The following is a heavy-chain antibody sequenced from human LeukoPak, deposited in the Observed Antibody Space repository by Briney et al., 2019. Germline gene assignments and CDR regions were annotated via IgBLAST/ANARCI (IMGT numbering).Heavy chain of an antibody. CDR1: GFTFSSYA. Sequence: PGGSLRLSCAASGFTFSSYAMSWVRQAPGKGLEWVSAISGSGGSTYYADSVKGRFTISRDNSKNTLYLQMNSLRAEDTAVYYCARDRGISSSFRDYYYYGMDVWGQGTTVTVSS. J-gene: IGHJ6*02. V-gene: IGHV3-23*01. D-gene: IGHD6-13*01. CDR3: ARDRGISSSFRDYYYYGMDV. CDR2: ISGSGGST.